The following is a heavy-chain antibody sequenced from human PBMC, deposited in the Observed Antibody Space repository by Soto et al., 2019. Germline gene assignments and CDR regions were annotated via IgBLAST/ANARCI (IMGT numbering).Heavy chain of an antibody. J-gene: IGHJ4*01. CDR1: GFTFSSYG. CDR2: ISYDGSNK. D-gene: IGHD3-9*01. Sequence: PGVSLRLSCAASGFTFSSYGMHWVRQAPGKGLEWVAVISYDGSNKYYADSVKGRFTISRDNSKNTLYLQMNSMRAEDTAVYYCAKDQPDILTAFDYWGHGTLVTVS. V-gene: IGHV3-30*18. CDR3: AKDQPDILTAFDY.